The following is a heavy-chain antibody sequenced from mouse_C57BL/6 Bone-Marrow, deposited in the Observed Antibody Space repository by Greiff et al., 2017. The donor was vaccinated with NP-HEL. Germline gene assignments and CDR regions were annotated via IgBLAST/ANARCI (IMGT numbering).Heavy chain of an antibody. CDR1: GFTFSSYG. CDR2: ISSGGSYT. Sequence: EVQGVESGGDLVKPGGSLKLSCAASGFTFSSYGMSWVRQTPDKRLEWVATISSGGSYTYYPDSVKGRFTISRDNAKNTLYLQMSSLKSEDTAMYYCARRSIVTFDYWGQGTTLTVSS. J-gene: IGHJ2*01. V-gene: IGHV5-6*01. D-gene: IGHD2-5*01. CDR3: ARRSIVTFDY.